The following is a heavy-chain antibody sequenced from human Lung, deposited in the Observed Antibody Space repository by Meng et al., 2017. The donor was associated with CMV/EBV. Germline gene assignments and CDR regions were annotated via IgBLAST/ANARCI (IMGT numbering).Heavy chain of an antibody. J-gene: IGHJ4*03. D-gene: IGHD2-2*01. Sequence: ESLKISCRNLGYSFGDYWLGWVRQMPGKGLEWMGLIRPDGSDAKYSPSVHGQVTMSVDTSDNTAYLQWANLKASDTAFYFCVRHRGYEMWGQGTLVTVSS. V-gene: IGHV5-51*01. CDR1: GYSFGDYW. CDR2: IRPDGSDA. CDR3: VRHRGYEM.